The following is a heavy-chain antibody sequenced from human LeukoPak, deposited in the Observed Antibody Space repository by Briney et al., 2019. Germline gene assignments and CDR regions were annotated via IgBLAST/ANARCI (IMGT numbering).Heavy chain of an antibody. J-gene: IGHJ6*02. CDR3: AGDLTGWGYGSGSYNDYYYYGMDV. V-gene: IGHV3-30*04. CDR2: ISYDGSNK. Sequence: GRSLRLSCAASGFTFSSYAMHWVRQAPGKGLEWVAVISYDGSNKYYADSVKGRFTISRDNSKNTLYLQMNSLRAEDTAVYYCAGDLTGWGYGSGSYNDYYYYGMDVWGQGTTVTVSS. CDR1: GFTFSSYA. D-gene: IGHD3-10*01.